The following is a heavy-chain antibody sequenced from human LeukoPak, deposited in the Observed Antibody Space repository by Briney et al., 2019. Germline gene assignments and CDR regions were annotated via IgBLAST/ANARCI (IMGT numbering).Heavy chain of an antibody. V-gene: IGHV3-23*01. CDR1: GFTFSDYD. J-gene: IGHJ4*02. D-gene: IGHD3-16*01. Sequence: GGSLRLSCAASGFTFSDYDMGWVRQARGKGLEWVSTISKSGDDTYYAVSVRGRFTISRDNSKNTLYLQMNNLRVDDAAVYYCARHWVWGQGTLVTVSS. CDR2: ISKSGDDT. CDR3: ARHWV.